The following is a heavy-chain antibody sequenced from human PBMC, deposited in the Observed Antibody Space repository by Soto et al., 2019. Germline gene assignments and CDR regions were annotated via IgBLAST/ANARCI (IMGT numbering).Heavy chain of an antibody. V-gene: IGHV4-34*01. J-gene: IGHJ4*02. D-gene: IGHD1-26*01. CDR2: INHSGST. CDR1: GGSFSGYY. CDR3: ARRVPRRGSYHYFDY. Sequence: SETLSLTCAVYGGSFSGYYWSWIRQPPGKGLEWIGEINHSGSTNYNPSLKSRVTISVDTSKNQFSLKLSSVTAADTAVYYCARRVPRRGSYHYFDYWGQGTLVTVSS.